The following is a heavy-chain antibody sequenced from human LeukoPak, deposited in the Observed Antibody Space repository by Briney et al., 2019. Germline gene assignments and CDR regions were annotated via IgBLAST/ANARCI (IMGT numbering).Heavy chain of an antibody. J-gene: IGHJ3*02. V-gene: IGHV3-7*01. CDR2: IKQDGSEK. CDR3: ARYIVQDAFDI. CDR1: GFTFSSYW. D-gene: IGHD2/OR15-2a*01. Sequence: GGSLRLSCAASGFTFSSYWMSWVRQAPGMGLEWVANIKQDGSEKYYVDSVKGRFTISRDNAKNSLYLQMNSLRAEDTAVYYCARYIVQDAFDIWGQGTMVTVSS.